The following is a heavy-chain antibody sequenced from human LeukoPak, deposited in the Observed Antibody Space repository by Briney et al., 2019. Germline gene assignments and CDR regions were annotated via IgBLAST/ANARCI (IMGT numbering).Heavy chain of an antibody. J-gene: IGHJ4*02. D-gene: IGHD3-22*01. CDR1: GGSISSYY. V-gene: IGHV4-59*01. CDR3: ASEDDYYDSSGSH. CDR2: IYYSGST. Sequence: PSETLSLTCTVSGGSISSYYWSWIRQPPGRGLEWIGYIYYSGSTNYNPSLKSRVTISVDTSKNQLSLKLSSVTAADTAVYYCASEDDYYDSSGSHWGQGTLVTVSS.